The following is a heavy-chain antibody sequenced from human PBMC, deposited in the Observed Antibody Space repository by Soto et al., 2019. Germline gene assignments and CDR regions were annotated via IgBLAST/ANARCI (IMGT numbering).Heavy chain of an antibody. J-gene: IGHJ6*03. D-gene: IGHD1-26*01. V-gene: IGHV3-21*01. Sequence: GGSLRLSCAASGFTFSSYSMNWVRQAPGKGLEWVSSISSSSSYIYYADSVKGRFTISRDNAKNSLYLQMNSLRAEDTAVYYCARDKVVGGYYYYYYMDVWGKGTTVTVSS. CDR3: ARDKVVGGYYYYYYMDV. CDR1: GFTFSSYS. CDR2: ISSSSSYI.